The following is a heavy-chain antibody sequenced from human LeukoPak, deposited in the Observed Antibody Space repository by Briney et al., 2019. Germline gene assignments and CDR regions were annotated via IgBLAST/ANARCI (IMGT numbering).Heavy chain of an antibody. J-gene: IGHJ6*03. D-gene: IGHD6-6*01. CDR2: ISGSGGST. CDR3: AKEVGEVVQAVYYYYYYMDV. CDR1: GFTFSSYA. V-gene: IGHV3-23*01. Sequence: GGSLRLSCAASGFTFSSYAMSWVRQAPGKGLEWVSAISGSGGSTYYADSVKGRFTISRDNSKNTLYLQMNSLRAEDTAVYYCAKEVGEVVQAVYYYYYYMDVWGKGTTVTVSS.